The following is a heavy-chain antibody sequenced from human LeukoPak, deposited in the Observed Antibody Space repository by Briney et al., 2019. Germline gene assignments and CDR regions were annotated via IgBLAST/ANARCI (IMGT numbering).Heavy chain of an antibody. D-gene: IGHD3-16*02. V-gene: IGHV3-23*01. CDR1: GFTFSSYA. J-gene: IGHJ3*02. CDR3: AKIYDYIWGSYRYTESFAFDI. Sequence: GGSLRLSCAASGFTFSSYAMSWVGQAPGKGLEWVSAISGSGGSTYYADSVKGRFTISRDNSKNTLYLQMNSLRAEDTAVYYCAKIYDYIWGSYRYTESFAFDIWGQGTMVTVSS. CDR2: ISGSGGST.